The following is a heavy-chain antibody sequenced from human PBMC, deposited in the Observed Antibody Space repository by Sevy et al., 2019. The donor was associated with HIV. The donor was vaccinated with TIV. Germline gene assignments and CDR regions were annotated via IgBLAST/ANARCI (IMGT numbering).Heavy chain of an antibody. D-gene: IGHD4-4*01. CDR2: IYTSGST. J-gene: IGHJ6*03. V-gene: IGHV4-61*02. Sequence: SETLSLTCTVSGGSISSGSYYWSWIRQPAGKGLEWIGRIYTSGSTNYNPSLKSRVTISVDTSKNQFSLKLSSVTAADTAMYYCAGNSGGYYYYYYMDVWGKGTTVTVSS. CDR3: AGNSGGYYYYYYMDV. CDR1: GGSISSGSYY.